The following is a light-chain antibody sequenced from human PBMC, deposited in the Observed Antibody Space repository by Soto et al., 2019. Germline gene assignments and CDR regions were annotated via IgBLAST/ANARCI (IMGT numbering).Light chain of an antibody. CDR3: CSYAGSYTYV. V-gene: IGLV2-11*01. CDR2: DVN. CDR1: SKDFGGYNS. Sequence: SVLNQPCPVFGTPGQAVTISRPGTSKDFGGYNSVSWYQQHPGKVPKLMIYDVNKRPSGVPDRFSGSKSGNTASLTISGLQAEDGADYYCCSYAGSYTYVFGSGTKVTVL. J-gene: IGLJ1*01.